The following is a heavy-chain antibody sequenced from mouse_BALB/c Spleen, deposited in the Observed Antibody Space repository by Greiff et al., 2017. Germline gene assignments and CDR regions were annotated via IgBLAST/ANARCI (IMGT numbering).Heavy chain of an antibody. CDR3: ARDYGGY. V-gene: IGHV1-77*01. CDR2: IYPGSGST. CDR1: GYTFTDYV. Sequence: QVQLKQSGPELVKPGASVKMSCKASGYTFTDYVISWVKQRTGQGLEWIGEIYPGSGSTYYNEKFKGKATLTADKSSNTAYMQLSSLTSEDSAVYFCARDYGGYWGQGTTLTVSS. J-gene: IGHJ2*01.